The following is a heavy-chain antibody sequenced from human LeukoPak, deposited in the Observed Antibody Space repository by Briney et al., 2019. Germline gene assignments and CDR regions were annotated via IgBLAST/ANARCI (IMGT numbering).Heavy chain of an antibody. V-gene: IGHV3-15*01. CDR2: IKSKTDGGTT. D-gene: IGHD3-16*01. CDR3: AKGGGGRLIYYYYMDA. Sequence: GGSLRLSCAASGFTFSNAWMSWVRQAPGKGLEWVGRIKSKTDGGTTDYAAPVKGRFTISRDDSKTTVYLQMNSLRAEDMALYYCAKGGGGRLIYYYYMDAWGKGTTVTVSS. CDR1: GFTFSNAW. J-gene: IGHJ6*03.